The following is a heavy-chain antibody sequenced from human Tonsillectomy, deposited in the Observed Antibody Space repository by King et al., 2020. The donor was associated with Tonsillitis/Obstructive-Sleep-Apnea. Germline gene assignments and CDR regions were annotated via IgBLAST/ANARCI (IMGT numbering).Heavy chain of an antibody. CDR3: ARDHSAMSEYYPIWFDP. D-gene: IGHD5-18*01. V-gene: IGHV3-33*01. J-gene: IGHJ5*02. CDR2: IWYDGSNK. Sequence: VQLVESGGGVVQPGRSLRLSCAASGFTFSSYGMHWVRQAPGKGLEWGAVIWYDGSNKYYADSVMCRFTISRDNSKNTVYLQMNSLWAEDTAVYYCARDHSAMSEYYPIWFDPWGQGTLVTVSS. CDR1: GFTFSSYG.